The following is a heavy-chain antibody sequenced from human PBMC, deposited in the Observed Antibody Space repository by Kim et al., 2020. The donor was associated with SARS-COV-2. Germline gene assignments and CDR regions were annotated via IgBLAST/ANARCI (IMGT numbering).Heavy chain of an antibody. D-gene: IGHD3-10*01. CDR1: GYTFTGYY. Sequence: ASVKVSCKASGYTFTGYYMHWVRQAPGQGLEWMGWINPNSGGTNYAQKFQGRVTMTRDTSISTAYMELSRLRSDDTAVYYCARVYYGSGSYYAAPFDYWVQVTLVTVSS. CDR3: ARVYYGSGSYYAAPFDY. J-gene: IGHJ4*02. V-gene: IGHV1-2*02. CDR2: INPNSGGT.